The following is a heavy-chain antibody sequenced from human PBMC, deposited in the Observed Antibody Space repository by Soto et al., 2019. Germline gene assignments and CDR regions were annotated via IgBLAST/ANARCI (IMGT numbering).Heavy chain of an antibody. Sequence: GGSLRLSWAASGFTVSSNYMSSVLQAPGKGLEWVSVIYSGGSTYYADSVKGRFTISRDNSKTTPYLQMHSLRAEDTAVYYRARDVGRYGYSSGWTHHDAFDIWGQGTMVTVSS. D-gene: IGHD6-19*01. V-gene: IGHV3-66*01. J-gene: IGHJ3*02. CDR3: ARDVGRYGYSSGWTHHDAFDI. CDR1: GFTVSSNY. CDR2: IYSGGST.